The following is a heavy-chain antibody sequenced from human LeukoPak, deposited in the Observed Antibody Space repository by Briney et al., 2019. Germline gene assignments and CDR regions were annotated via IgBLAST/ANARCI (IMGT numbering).Heavy chain of an antibody. Sequence: SETLSLTCAVSGGSISSGGYSWSWIRQPPGEGLEWIGYIYHNGSTYYSPSLKSRVTISVDRSKNQLSLKLSSVTAADTAMYYCASGGYSYGFGYWGQGTLVTVSS. J-gene: IGHJ4*02. CDR2: IYHNGST. V-gene: IGHV4-30-2*01. CDR1: GGSISSGGYS. CDR3: ASGGYSYGFGY. D-gene: IGHD5-18*01.